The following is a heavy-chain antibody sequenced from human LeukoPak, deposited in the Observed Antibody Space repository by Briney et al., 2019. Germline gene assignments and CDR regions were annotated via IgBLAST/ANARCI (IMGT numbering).Heavy chain of an antibody. Sequence: GGSLRLSCAASGFTISTNYMSWVRQAPGKGLEWVSVMYTSGSTYYADSVKGRFTISRDNSKNTLYLQMNSLRAEDTALYYCARAPFYYDSSGYPYFDGWGQGTLVTVSS. J-gene: IGHJ4*02. V-gene: IGHV3-53*01. CDR3: ARAPFYYDSSGYPYFDG. CDR2: MYTSGST. CDR1: GFTISTNY. D-gene: IGHD3-22*01.